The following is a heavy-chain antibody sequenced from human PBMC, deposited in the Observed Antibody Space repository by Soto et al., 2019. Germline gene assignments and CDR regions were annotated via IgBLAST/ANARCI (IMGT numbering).Heavy chain of an antibody. J-gene: IGHJ4*02. CDR2: INPSGGST. D-gene: IGHD3-3*01. CDR3: ARDDLRITIFGVVIIRGASFDY. CDR1: GYTFTSYY. V-gene: IGHV1-46*03. Sequence: ASVKVSCKASGYTFTSYYMHWVRQAPGHGLEWMGIINPSGGSTSYAQKFQGRVTMTRDTSTSTVYMELSSLRSEDTAVYYCARDDLRITIFGVVIIRGASFDYWGQGTLVTVSS.